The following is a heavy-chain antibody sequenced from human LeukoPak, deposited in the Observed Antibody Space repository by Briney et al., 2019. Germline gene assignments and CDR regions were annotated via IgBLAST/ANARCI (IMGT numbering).Heavy chain of an antibody. CDR1: GFTFSSYG. CDR3: AILSVDIVATMDGTEGDPDY. J-gene: IGHJ4*02. D-gene: IGHD5-12*01. CDR2: IRYDGSNK. V-gene: IGHV3-30*02. Sequence: PGGSLRLSCAASGFTFSSYGMHWVRQAPGKGLEWVAFIRYDGSNKYYAGSVKGRFTISRDNSKNTLYLQMNSLRAEDTAVYYCAILSVDIVATMDGTEGDPDYWGQGTLVTVSS.